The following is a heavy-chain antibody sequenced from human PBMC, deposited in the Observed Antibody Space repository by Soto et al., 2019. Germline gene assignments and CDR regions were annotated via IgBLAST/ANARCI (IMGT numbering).Heavy chain of an antibody. D-gene: IGHD3-10*01. CDR1: GYTFTSYG. Sequence: QVQLVQSGAEVKKPGASVKVSCKASGYTFTSYGISWVRQAPGQGLEWMGWISAYNGNTNYAQKLQGRVTMTTDTCTSTDYMELRSLRSDDTAVYYCARDFMVRGVTRAFDIWGQGTMVTVSS. V-gene: IGHV1-18*04. CDR2: ISAYNGNT. J-gene: IGHJ3*02. CDR3: ARDFMVRGVTRAFDI.